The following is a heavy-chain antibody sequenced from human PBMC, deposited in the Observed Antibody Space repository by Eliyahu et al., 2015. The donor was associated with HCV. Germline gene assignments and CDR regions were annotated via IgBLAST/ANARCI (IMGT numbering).Heavy chain of an antibody. CDR1: VAPSLLTT. V-gene: IGHV4-59*01. J-gene: IGHJ5*02. CDR3: ASGGGGIAVTGTGGWFDP. D-gene: IGHD6-19*01. Sequence: QVQLQESGPGLVKPSETLSLXCTVSVAPSLLTTGTGIGHPPGKGLEWIGYIHYSGSTNYNPPLKSRVTISVDTSKNQFSLNLTSVTAADTAMYYCASGGGGIAVTGTGGWFDPWGQGTLVTVSS. CDR2: IHYSGST.